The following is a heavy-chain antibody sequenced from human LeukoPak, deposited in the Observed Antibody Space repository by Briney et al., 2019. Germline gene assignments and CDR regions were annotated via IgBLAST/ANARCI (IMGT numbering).Heavy chain of an antibody. D-gene: IGHD3-22*01. CDR1: GFSFSSYD. J-gene: IGHJ6*04. V-gene: IGHV3-13*01. Sequence: PGGSLRLSCATSGFSFSSYDIHWLRQAAGRGLEWVSSITTSGDTNYAAPVRGRFTISRENAKNSLFLQMNSLRPQDTAIYFCAIFVHYYDTTGYRKEGWDFWGTGTTVAVSP. CDR2: ITTSGDT. CDR3: AIFVHYYDTTGYRKEGWDF.